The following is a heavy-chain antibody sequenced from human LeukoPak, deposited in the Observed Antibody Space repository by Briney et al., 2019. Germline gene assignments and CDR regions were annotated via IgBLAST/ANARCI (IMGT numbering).Heavy chain of an antibody. CDR1: GGSIRSGSYY. Sequence: SETLSLTCTVSGGSIRSGSYYWSWIRQAAGKGLEWIGRVYTSGSTNYNPSLKSRVTISRDPSKNQFSLNLNSVTAADTAVYYCAKGAGPPWFDPWGQGTLVTVSS. CDR2: VYTSGST. J-gene: IGHJ5*02. V-gene: IGHV4-61*02. CDR3: AKGAGPPWFDP. D-gene: IGHD6-19*01.